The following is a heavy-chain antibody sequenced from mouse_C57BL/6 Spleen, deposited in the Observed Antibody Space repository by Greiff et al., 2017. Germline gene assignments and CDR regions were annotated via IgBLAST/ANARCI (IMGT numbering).Heavy chain of an antibody. CDR1: GFTFSDYY. J-gene: IGHJ1*03. D-gene: IGHD1-1*01. V-gene: IGHV5-16*01. CDR3: AREGSSPWYFDV. Sequence: DVMLVESEGGLVQPGSSMKLSCTASGFTFSDYYMAWVRQVPEKGLEWVANINYDGSSTYYLDSLKSRFIISRDNAKNILYLQMSSLKSEDTATYYCAREGSSPWYFDVWGTGTTVTVSS. CDR2: INYDGSST.